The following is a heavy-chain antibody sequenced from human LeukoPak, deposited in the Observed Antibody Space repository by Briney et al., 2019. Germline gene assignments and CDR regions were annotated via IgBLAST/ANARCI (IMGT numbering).Heavy chain of an antibody. CDR1: GFTFSSYE. Sequence: GGSLRLSCAASGFTFSSYEMNWVRQAPGKGLEWVSYISSSGSTIYYADSVKGRFTISRDNAKNSLYLQMNSLRVEDTAVYYCARGTMFPYYFDYWGQGTLVTVSS. J-gene: IGHJ4*02. CDR3: ARGTMFPYYFDY. D-gene: IGHD3-10*02. CDR2: ISSSGSTI. V-gene: IGHV3-48*03.